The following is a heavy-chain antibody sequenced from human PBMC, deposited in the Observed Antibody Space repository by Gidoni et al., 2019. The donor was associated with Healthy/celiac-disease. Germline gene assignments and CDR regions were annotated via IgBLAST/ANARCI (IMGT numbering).Heavy chain of an antibody. V-gene: IGHV4-38-2*01. CDR1: GYSISSGYY. J-gene: IGHJ5*02. CDR2: IYHSGST. Sequence: QVQLQESGPGLVKPSETLSLTCAVSGYSISSGYYWGWIRQPPGKGLEWIGSIYHSGSTYYNPSLKSRVTISVDTSKNQFSLKLSSVTAADTAVYYCARYSTVPYGSGSFWFDPWGQGTLVTVSS. CDR3: ARYSTVPYGSGSFWFDP. D-gene: IGHD3-10*01.